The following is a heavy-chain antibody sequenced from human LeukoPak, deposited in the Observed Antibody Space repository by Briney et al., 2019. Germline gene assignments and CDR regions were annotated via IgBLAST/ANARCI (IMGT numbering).Heavy chain of an antibody. V-gene: IGHV4-59*01. CDR2: IYYSGST. CDR3: ARRKGTFDY. Sequence: SQTLSLTCTVSGGSISSYYWSWIRQPPGKGLEWIGYIYYSGSTNYNPSLKSRVTISVDTSKNQFSLKLSSVTAADTAVYYCARRKGTFDYWGQGTLVTVSS. J-gene: IGHJ4*02. CDR1: GGSISSYY.